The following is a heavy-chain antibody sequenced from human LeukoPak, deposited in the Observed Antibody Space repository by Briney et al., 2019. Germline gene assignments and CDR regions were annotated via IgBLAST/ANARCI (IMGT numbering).Heavy chain of an antibody. CDR2: INPNSGGT. J-gene: IGHJ4*02. CDR3: ARGATIRGFYFDY. D-gene: IGHD5-12*01. V-gene: IGHV1-2*02. CDR1: GGTFSSYA. Sequence: ASVKVSCKASGGTFSSYAISWVRQAPGQGLEWMGWINPNSGGTNYAQKFQGRVTMTRDTSISTAYMELSRLRSDDTAVYYCARGATIRGFYFDYWGQGTLVTVSS.